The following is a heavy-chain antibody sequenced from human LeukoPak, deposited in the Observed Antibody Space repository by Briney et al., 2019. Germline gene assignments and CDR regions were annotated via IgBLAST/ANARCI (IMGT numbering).Heavy chain of an antibody. CDR3: ATDASGSYLDAFDI. Sequence: ASVQVSCEVSGYTLTELSMHWVRQAPGKGLEWMGGFDPEDGETIYAQKFQGRVTMTEDTSTDTAYMELSSLRSEDTAVYYCATDASGSYLDAFDIWGQGTMVTVSP. J-gene: IGHJ3*02. CDR1: GYTLTELS. D-gene: IGHD1-26*01. V-gene: IGHV1-24*01. CDR2: FDPEDGET.